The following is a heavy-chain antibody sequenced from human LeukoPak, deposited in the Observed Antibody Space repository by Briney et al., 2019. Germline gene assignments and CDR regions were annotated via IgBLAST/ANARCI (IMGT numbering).Heavy chain of an antibody. Sequence: SETLSLTCTVSGGSISSGGYSWSWIGQHPGKGLEWIGYIYYSGSTYYNPSLKSRVTISVDTSKNQFSLKLSSVTAADTAVYYCARDKLGYFDYWGQGTLVTVSS. CDR3: ARDKLGYFDY. CDR1: GGSISSGGYS. D-gene: IGHD3-16*01. V-gene: IGHV4-31*03. CDR2: IYYSGST. J-gene: IGHJ4*02.